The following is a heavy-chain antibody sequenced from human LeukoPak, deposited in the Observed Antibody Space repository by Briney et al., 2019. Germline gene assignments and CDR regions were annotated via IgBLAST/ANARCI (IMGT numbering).Heavy chain of an antibody. D-gene: IGHD3-22*01. Sequence: GGSLRLSCAASGFTFSGSAIHWVRQPSGKGLEWVGRVGSKADGYATAYGASVKGRFTISRDDSKNTAWLQMNSLKSEDTAVYYCTDYYYDSSGYPIPAHWGQGTLVTVSS. J-gene: IGHJ4*02. CDR1: GFTFSGSA. CDR3: TDYYYDSSGYPIPAH. CDR2: VGSKADGYAT. V-gene: IGHV3-73*01.